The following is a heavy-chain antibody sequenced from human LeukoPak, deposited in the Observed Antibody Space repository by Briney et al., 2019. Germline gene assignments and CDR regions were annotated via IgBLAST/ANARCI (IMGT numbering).Heavy chain of an antibody. V-gene: IGHV3-30*18. CDR1: GFTFRSYG. J-gene: IGHJ4*02. Sequence: GGSLRLSCAASGFTFRSYGMHCVRQAPGKGLEWVTVISYDGSNKYYADSVKGRFTISRDNSKNTLYLQMNSLRAEDTAVYYCAKDAYDIPAFFDYWGQGTLVTVSS. CDR3: AKDAYDIPAFFDY. D-gene: IGHD3-9*01. CDR2: ISYDGSNK.